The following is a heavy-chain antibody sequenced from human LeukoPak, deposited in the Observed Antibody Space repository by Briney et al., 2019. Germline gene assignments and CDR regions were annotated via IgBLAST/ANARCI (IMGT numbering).Heavy chain of an antibody. V-gene: IGHV3-23*01. D-gene: IGHD2-2*02. Sequence: GGSLRLSCAASGFTLSRYAMNWVRQVPGKGLEWVSSINNYGGSRNYADSAKGRFTISRDNSKNTLYLQMNSLRAEDTAIYYCAKGGRECTSTTCYTLYNWFDPWGQGTLVTVSS. CDR1: GFTLSRYA. CDR3: AKGGRECTSTTCYTLYNWFDP. CDR2: INNYGGSR. J-gene: IGHJ5*02.